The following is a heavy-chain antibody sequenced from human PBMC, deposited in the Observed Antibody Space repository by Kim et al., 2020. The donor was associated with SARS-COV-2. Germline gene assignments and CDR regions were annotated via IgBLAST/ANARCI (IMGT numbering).Heavy chain of an antibody. CDR3: AKSWFGDSYFDY. V-gene: IGHV3-23*01. CDR2: ISGSGGSA. D-gene: IGHD3-10*01. Sequence: GGSLRLSCAASGFTFSSCAMSWVRQAPGKGLEWVSRISGSGGSAYYADSVKGRFTISRDNSNDTLYLQMNSLRAGDTAIYYCAKSWFGDSYFDYWGQGILVTVSS. J-gene: IGHJ4*02. CDR1: GFTFSSCA.